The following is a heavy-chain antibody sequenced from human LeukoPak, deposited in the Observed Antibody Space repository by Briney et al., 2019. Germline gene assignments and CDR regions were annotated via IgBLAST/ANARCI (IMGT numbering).Heavy chain of an antibody. CDR1: GFTFSSYA. D-gene: IGHD3-9*01. CDR2: ISGSGGST. CDR3: ARVGLLRYFDWHYGMDV. V-gene: IGHV3-23*01. Sequence: GESLRLSCAASGFTFSSYAMSWVRQAPGKGLEWVSAISGSGGSTYYADSVKGRFTNSRDNSKNTLYLQMNSLRAEDTAVYYCARVGLLRYFDWHYGMDVWGQGTTVTVSS. J-gene: IGHJ6*02.